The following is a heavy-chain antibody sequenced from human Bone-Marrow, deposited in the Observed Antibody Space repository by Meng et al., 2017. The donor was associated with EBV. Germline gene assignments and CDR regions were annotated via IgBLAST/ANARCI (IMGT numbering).Heavy chain of an antibody. CDR2: IKNDGSN. V-gene: IGHV4-34*01. Sequence: ETLSLTCDYLGVSFNYIFWCWLPWASGKVLEGIWEIKNDGSNSYNPSPKSRVIIPVDTPNNQFSLKIRTVTATDTAVYYWARGGGVGYGNYVNYWGQGTLVTVSS. J-gene: IGHJ4*02. D-gene: IGHD4-11*01. CDR1: GVSFNYIF. CDR3: ARGGGVGYGNYVNY.